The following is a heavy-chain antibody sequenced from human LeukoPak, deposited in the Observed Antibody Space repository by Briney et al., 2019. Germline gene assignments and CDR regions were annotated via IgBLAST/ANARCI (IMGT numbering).Heavy chain of an antibody. J-gene: IGHJ3*02. Sequence: GGSLRLPCAASGFTFDDYAMHWVRQAPGKGLEWVSGISWNSGSIGYADSVKGRFTISRDNAKNSLYLQMNSLRAEDTALYYCAKGGSGSYAGAFDIWGQGTMVTVSS. CDR3: AKGGSGSYAGAFDI. CDR1: GFTFDDYA. V-gene: IGHV3-9*01. CDR2: ISWNSGSI. D-gene: IGHD1-26*01.